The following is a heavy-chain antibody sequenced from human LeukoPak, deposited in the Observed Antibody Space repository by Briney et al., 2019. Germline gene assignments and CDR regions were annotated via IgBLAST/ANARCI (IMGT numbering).Heavy chain of an antibody. D-gene: IGHD6-13*01. CDR3: ARDGPIAAAGEVDY. J-gene: IGHJ4*02. CDR2: INPNSGGT. CDR1: GYTFTGYY. V-gene: IGHV1-2*02. Sequence: ASVKVSCKASGYTFTGYYMHWVRQAPGQGLEWMGWINPNSGGTNYAQKFQGRVTMTRDTSISTAYMELSRLRSDDTAVYYCARDGPIAAAGEVDYWGQGTLVTVSS.